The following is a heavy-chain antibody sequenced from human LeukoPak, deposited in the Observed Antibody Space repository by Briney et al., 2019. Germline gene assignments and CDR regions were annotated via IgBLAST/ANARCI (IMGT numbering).Heavy chain of an antibody. V-gene: IGHV1-2*06. Sequence: ASVKVSCKASGYTFTDSFIHWVRQAPGQGPEWMGRMNAKSGVTMYAQTLQDRVTMTRDTSISTAYMELSRLTSDDTALYYCARDLASTSHCEFDYWGQGTLVTVSS. CDR1: GYTFTDSF. CDR3: ARDLASTSHCEFDY. J-gene: IGHJ4*02. CDR2: MNAKSGVT. D-gene: IGHD2-21*02.